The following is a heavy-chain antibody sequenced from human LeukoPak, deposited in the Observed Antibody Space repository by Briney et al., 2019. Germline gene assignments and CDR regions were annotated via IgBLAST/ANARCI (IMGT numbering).Heavy chain of an antibody. V-gene: IGHV4-34*01. CDR1: GGSFSGYY. CDR3: ARRYDYSLHHGMDV. J-gene: IGHJ6*02. CDR2: INHSGST. Sequence: SETLSLTCAVYGGSFSGYYWSWIRQPPGKGLEWIGEINHSGSTNYNPSLKSRVTISVDTSKNQFSLKLSSVTAADTAVYYCARRYDYSLHHGMDVWGQGTTVTVSS. D-gene: IGHD4-11*01.